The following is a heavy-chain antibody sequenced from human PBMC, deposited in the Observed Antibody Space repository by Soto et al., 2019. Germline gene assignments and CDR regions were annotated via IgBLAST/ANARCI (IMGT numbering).Heavy chain of an antibody. CDR2: INPSGGST. J-gene: IGHJ4*02. CDR1: GYTFTSYY. V-gene: IGHV1-46*03. D-gene: IGHD2-2*01. CDR3: AREGGGRYCSSTSCDASAQDY. Sequence: QVQLVQSGAEVKKPGASVKVSCKASGYTFTSYYMHWVRQAPGQGLEWMGVINPSGGSTSYAQKFQGRVTMTRDTSTSTVYMELSSLRSEDTAVYYCAREGGGRYCSSTSCDASAQDYWGEGTLVTVSS.